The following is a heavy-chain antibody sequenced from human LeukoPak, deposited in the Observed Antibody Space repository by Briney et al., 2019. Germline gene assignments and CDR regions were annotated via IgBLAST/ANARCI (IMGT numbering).Heavy chain of an antibody. CDR1: GFTFSSYA. D-gene: IGHD5-18*01. V-gene: IGHV3-48*02. CDR3: ARVLKSYGYLIDY. J-gene: IGHJ4*02. Sequence: GGSLRLSCAASGFTFSSYAMSWVRLAPGKGLEWVSCISTTSTTVYYADSVKGRFTVSRDNAKNSLYLQMNSLRDEDTAVYYCARVLKSYGYLIDYWGQGTLVTVSS. CDR2: ISTTSTTV.